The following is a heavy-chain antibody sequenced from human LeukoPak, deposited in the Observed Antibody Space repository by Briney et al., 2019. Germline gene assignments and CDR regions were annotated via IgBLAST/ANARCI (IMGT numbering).Heavy chain of an antibody. V-gene: IGHV3-7*04. CDR2: IKQDGSEK. CDR3: ARVLGAANFDY. J-gene: IGHJ4*02. D-gene: IGHD1-26*01. Sequence: PGGSLRLSCAASGFTFSSYWMSRVRQAPGKGLEWVANIKQDGSEKYYVDSVKGRFTISRDNAKNSLYLQMNSLRAEDTAVYYCARVLGAANFDYWGQGTLVTVSS. CDR1: GFTFSSYW.